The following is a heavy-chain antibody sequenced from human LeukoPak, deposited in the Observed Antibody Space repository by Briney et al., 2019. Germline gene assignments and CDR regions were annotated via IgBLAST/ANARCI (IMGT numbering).Heavy chain of an antibody. J-gene: IGHJ6*03. CDR3: ARNHQRFSLYYYMDV. CDR2: IYYSGST. D-gene: IGHD1-14*01. Sequence: PSETLSLTCTVSGGSISSYYWSWIRQPPGKGLEWIGYIYYSGSTNYNPSLKSRVTISVDTSKNQFSLKLSSVTAADTAVYYCARNHQRFSLYYYMDVWGKGTTVTVSS. V-gene: IGHV4-59*01. CDR1: GGSISSYY.